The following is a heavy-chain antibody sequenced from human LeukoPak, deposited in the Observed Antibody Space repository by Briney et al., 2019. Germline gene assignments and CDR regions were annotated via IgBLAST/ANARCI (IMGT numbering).Heavy chain of an antibody. CDR2: ISSSGSTI. J-gene: IGHJ5*02. D-gene: IGHD1-7*01. V-gene: IGHV3-11*01. CDR3: ARDPHMYNWNYASWFDP. Sequence: GGSLRLSCAASGFTFSDYYMSWIRQAPGKGLEWVSYISSSGSTIYYADSVKGRFTISRDNAKNSLYLQMNSLRAEDTAVYYCARDPHMYNWNYASWFDPWGQGTLVTVSS. CDR1: GFTFSDYY.